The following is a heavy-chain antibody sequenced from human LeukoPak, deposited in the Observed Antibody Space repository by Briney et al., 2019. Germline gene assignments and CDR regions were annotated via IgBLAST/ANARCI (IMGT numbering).Heavy chain of an antibody. J-gene: IGHJ5*02. Sequence: GASVKVSCNASGYTFTSYYMHCVRQAPGQGLECTVWISGYNGNTKIAQKFRGRVTMTTDTSTSTAYMELRSLRSDDTVVFFKQKTAYDILTGYFQPNWFDPWGQGTLVTVSS. V-gene: IGHV1-18*04. CDR3: QKTAYDILTGYFQPNWFDP. D-gene: IGHD3-9*01. CDR2: ISGYNGNT. CDR1: GYTFTSYY.